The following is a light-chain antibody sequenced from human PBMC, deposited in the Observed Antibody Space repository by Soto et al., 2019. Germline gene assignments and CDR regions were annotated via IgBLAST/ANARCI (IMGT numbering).Light chain of an antibody. CDR2: AAS. J-gene: IGKJ4*01. V-gene: IGKV1-12*01. CDR1: QGISSR. CDR3: QQSNSFPLT. Sequence: DIQMTQSPSSVSASVGDRVTITCRASQGISSRLAWYQQKPGKAPNLLLYAASSLQSGVPSRFSGSGSETDFTLTIGSLQPEDFATYYCQQSNSFPLTFGGGTKVEIK.